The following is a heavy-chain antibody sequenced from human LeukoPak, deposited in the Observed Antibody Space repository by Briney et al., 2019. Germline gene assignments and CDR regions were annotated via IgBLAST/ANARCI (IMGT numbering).Heavy chain of an antibody. J-gene: IGHJ4*02. CDR1: GFAVSSYA. V-gene: IGHV3-23*01. CDR3: AKWLEGGRPDFDS. Sequence: GGSLRLSCAASGFAVSSYAMTWVRQAPGKGLEWVSAVSASGGSTYYADSVKGRFTISGDNSRNTLYLQMNGLRAEDTAVYYCAKWLEGGRPDFDSWGQGTLVTVSS. D-gene: IGHD2-15*01. CDR2: VSASGGST.